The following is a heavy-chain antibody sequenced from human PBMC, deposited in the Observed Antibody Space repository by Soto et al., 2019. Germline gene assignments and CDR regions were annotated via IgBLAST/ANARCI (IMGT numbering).Heavy chain of an antibody. Sequence: PGGSLRLSCAASGFTFSSYAMHWVRQAPGKGLEWVAVISYDGSNKYYADSVKGRFTISRDNSKNTLYLQMNSLRAEDTAVYYCARGGRYYDSSGYDYWGQGTLVTVSS. D-gene: IGHD3-22*01. CDR3: ARGGRYYDSSGYDY. CDR2: ISYDGSNK. V-gene: IGHV3-30-3*01. CDR1: GFTFSSYA. J-gene: IGHJ4*02.